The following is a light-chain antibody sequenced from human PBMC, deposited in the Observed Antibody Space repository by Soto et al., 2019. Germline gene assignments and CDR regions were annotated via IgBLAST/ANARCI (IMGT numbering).Light chain of an antibody. CDR1: QSVNSIY. J-gene: IGKJ1*01. CDR2: GAS. Sequence: EIVLTQSPGTLSLSPGERATLSCRASQSVNSIYLAWYQQKPGQAPRLLIYGASTRAPGFPARFSGSGSGTDFTLTISSLQSEDFAVYYCQQYNNWPWTFGQGTKVDI. V-gene: IGKV3-15*01. CDR3: QQYNNWPWT.